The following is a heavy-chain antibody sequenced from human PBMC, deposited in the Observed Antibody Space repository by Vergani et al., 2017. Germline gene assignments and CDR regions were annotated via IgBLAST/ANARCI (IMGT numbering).Heavy chain of an antibody. Sequence: EVQLVESGGGLVQPGRSLRLSCTASGFTFGDYAMSWFRQAPGKGLEWVGFIRSKAYGGTTEYAASVKGRFTISRDDSKSIAYLQMNSLKTEDTAVYYCTRDRGYCSGGSCYIRAFDIWGQGTMVTVYS. D-gene: IGHD2-15*01. V-gene: IGHV3-49*03. CDR3: TRDRGYCSGGSCYIRAFDI. CDR2: IRSKAYGGTT. J-gene: IGHJ3*02. CDR1: GFTFGDYA.